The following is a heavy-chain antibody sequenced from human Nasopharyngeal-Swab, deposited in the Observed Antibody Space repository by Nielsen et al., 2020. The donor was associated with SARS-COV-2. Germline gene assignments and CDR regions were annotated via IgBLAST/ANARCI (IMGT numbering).Heavy chain of an antibody. V-gene: IGHV3-11*05. CDR3: AKDPSSTVSTSLWFDY. J-gene: IGHJ4*02. D-gene: IGHD4-17*01. Sequence: GESLKISCAASGFTFSDYYMSWIRQAPGKGLEWVSYISSSSSYTNYADSVKGRFTISRDNSKNTLYLQMNSLRAEDTAVYYCAKDPSSTVSTSLWFDYWGQGTLVTVSS. CDR1: GFTFSDYY. CDR2: ISSSSSYT.